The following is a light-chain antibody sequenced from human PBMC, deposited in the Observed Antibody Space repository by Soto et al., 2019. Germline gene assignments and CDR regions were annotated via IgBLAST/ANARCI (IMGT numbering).Light chain of an antibody. J-gene: IGKJ1*01. Sequence: DIVLTQSPGTLSLSPGESAALSCRASQSVTSDYLVWYRQKPGQAPRLLIYAVSSRAAGIPDRFSGSGSGTDFTLTITRLEPEDSAVYYCQQHSSSPWTFGQGTRVEVK. CDR1: QSVTSDY. CDR2: AVS. V-gene: IGKV3-20*01. CDR3: QQHSSSPWT.